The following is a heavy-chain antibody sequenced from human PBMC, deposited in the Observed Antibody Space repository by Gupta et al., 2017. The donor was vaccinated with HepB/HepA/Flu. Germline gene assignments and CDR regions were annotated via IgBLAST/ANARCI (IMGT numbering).Heavy chain of an antibody. CDR1: GFPFSSYV. V-gene: IGHV3-21*01. CDR2: ISSTTSYI. D-gene: IGHD4-23*01. Sequence: EVQLVESGGGLVKPGGSLRLSCAASGFPFSSYVMNWVRQAPGKGLEWVSFISSTTSYIYYADSVKGRFTISRDNAKNSLFLQMNSLRAEDTAVYYCARAGGGNSAFDYWGQGTLVTVSS. CDR3: ARAGGGNSAFDY. J-gene: IGHJ4*02.